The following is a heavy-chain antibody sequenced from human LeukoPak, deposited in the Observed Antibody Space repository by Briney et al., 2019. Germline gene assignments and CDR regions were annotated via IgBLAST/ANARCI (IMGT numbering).Heavy chain of an antibody. CDR1: GFTFSSYS. D-gene: IGHD3-22*01. Sequence: GGSLRLSCAASGFTFSSYSMNWVRQAPGKGLEWVSSISSSNSYIYYADSVKGRFTISRHNAKNSLYLQMNSLRAEDTAVYYCTRDHHRRHYDSQARNTFDIWGQGTMVTVSS. CDR3: TRDHHRRHYDSQARNTFDI. V-gene: IGHV3-21*01. J-gene: IGHJ3*02. CDR2: ISSSNSYI.